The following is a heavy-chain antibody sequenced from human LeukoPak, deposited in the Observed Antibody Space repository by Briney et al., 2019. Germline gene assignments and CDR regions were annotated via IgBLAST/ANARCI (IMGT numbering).Heavy chain of an antibody. CDR3: ARVGVLTMVRGVISY. J-gene: IGHJ4*02. D-gene: IGHD3-10*01. CDR1: GGSFSGYY. CDR2: INHSGST. V-gene: IGHV4-34*01. Sequence: SETLSLTCAVYGGSFSGYYWSWIRQPPGKGLEWIGEINHSGSTNYNPSLKSRVTISVDTSKNQFSLKPSSVTAADTAVYYCARVGVLTMVRGVISYWGQGTLVTVSS.